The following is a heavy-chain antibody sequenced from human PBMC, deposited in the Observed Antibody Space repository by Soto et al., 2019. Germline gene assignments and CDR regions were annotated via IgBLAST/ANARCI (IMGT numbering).Heavy chain of an antibody. Sequence: PGESLKISCKGSGYSFTSYWISWVRQMPGKGLEWMGRIDPSDSYTNYSPSFQGHVTISADKSISTAYLQWSSLKASDTAMYYCARLSVGYSSSFGWFDPWGQGTLVTVSS. CDR3: ARLSVGYSSSFGWFDP. V-gene: IGHV5-10-1*01. J-gene: IGHJ5*02. D-gene: IGHD6-6*01. CDR1: GYSFTSYW. CDR2: IDPSDSYT.